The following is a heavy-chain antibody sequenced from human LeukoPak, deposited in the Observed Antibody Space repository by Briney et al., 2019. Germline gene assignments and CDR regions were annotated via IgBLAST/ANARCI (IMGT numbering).Heavy chain of an antibody. J-gene: IGHJ4*02. D-gene: IGHD5-18*01. CDR2: IKKDGSEK. CDR3: ARDPSRGYTYGYGDL. V-gene: IGHV3-7*01. CDR1: RFSISGYW. Sequence: GGSLRLSWAAPRFSISGYWMNWVRQAPGKGLEWAANIKKDGSEKYYVDSVKGRFTISRDNAKNSLYLEMNSLRAEDTAVYYCARDPSRGYTYGYGDLWGQGTLVTVPS.